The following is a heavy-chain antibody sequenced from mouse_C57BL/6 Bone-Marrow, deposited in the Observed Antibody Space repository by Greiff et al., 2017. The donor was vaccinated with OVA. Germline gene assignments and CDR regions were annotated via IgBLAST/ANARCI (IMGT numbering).Heavy chain of an antibody. V-gene: IGHV1-69*01. Sequence: QVQLQQPGAELVMPGASVKLSCKASGYTFPSYWMHWVKQMPEQGLEWIGEFDPSDSYTNSNQKLQGKSTLPVDKSSSTADMQLSSLTSEDSTVYYCARLRVLLRYIDVWGTGTTGTVSS. D-gene: IGHD2-12*01. J-gene: IGHJ1*03. CDR2: FDPSDSYT. CDR1: GYTFPSYW. CDR3: ARLRVLLRYIDV.